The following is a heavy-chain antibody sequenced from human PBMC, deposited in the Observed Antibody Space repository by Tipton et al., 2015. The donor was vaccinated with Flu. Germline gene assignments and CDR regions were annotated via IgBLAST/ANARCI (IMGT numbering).Heavy chain of an antibody. CDR2: IYYSGST. CDR3: ARHEYYDSSGYSWRDYYYGMDV. CDR1: GGSISSGRYY. D-gene: IGHD3-22*01. Sequence: LRLSCTVSGGSISSGRYYWGWIRQPPGKGLEWIGSIYYSGSTYYNPSLKSRVTISVDMSKNQFSLKLSSVTAADTAVYYCARHEYYDSSGYSWRDYYYGMDVWGQGTTVTVSS. J-gene: IGHJ6*02. V-gene: IGHV4-39*01.